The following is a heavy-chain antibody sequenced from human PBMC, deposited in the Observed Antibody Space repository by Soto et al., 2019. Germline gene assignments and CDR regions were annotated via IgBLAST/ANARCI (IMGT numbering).Heavy chain of an antibody. J-gene: IGHJ4*02. CDR1: GFTFSSYA. V-gene: IGHV3-30-3*01. D-gene: IGHD2-2*01. CDR3: AREQNQLLSNSTYYFDY. CDR2: ISYDGSNK. Sequence: PGGSLRLSCAASGFTFSSYAMHWVRQAPGKGLEWVAVISYDGSNKYYADSVKGWVTMTRDTSISTAYMELSRLRSDDTAVYYCAREQNQLLSNSTYYFDYWGQGTLVTVSS.